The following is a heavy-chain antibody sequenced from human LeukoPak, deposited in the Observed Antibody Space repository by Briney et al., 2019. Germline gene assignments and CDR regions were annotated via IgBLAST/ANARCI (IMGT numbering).Heavy chain of an antibody. J-gene: IGHJ3*02. CDR3: ARGRRPYCSSTSCYAFDI. CDR1: GGSISSYY. CDR2: IYYSGST. D-gene: IGHD2-2*01. Sequence: SETLSLTCTVSGGSISSYYWSWIRQPPGKGLEWIGYIYYSGSTNYNPSLKSRVTISVDTSKNQFSLKLSSVTAADTAVYYCARGRRPYCSSTSCYAFDIWGQGTMVTVSS. V-gene: IGHV4-59*01.